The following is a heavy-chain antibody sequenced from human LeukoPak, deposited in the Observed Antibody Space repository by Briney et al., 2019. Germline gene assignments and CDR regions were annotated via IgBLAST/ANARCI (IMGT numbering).Heavy chain of an antibody. J-gene: IGHJ3*02. CDR2: ISAYNGNT. D-gene: IGHD6-19*01. V-gene: IGHV1-18*01. CDR1: GYTFTSYG. Sequence: ASVKVSCKASGYTFTSYGISWVRQAPGQGLEWMGWISAYNGNTNYAQKLQGRVTMTTDTSTSTAYMELRSLRSDDTAVYYCAGGGLGRREARGAFDIWGQGTMVTVSS. CDR3: AGGGLGRREARGAFDI.